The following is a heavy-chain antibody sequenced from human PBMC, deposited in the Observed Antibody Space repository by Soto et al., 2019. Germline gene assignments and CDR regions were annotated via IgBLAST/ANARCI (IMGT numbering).Heavy chain of an antibody. CDR3: ARDPTYYDFWSGNWGGYYYYYMDV. Sequence: GASVKVSCKASGYTFTSYYMHWVRQAPGQGLEWMGIINPSGGSTSYAQKFQGRVTMTRDTSTSTVYMELSSLRSEDTAVYYCARDPTYYDFWSGNWGGYYYYYMDVWGKGTTVTVSS. D-gene: IGHD3-3*01. J-gene: IGHJ6*03. V-gene: IGHV1-46*03. CDR2: INPSGGST. CDR1: GYTFTSYY.